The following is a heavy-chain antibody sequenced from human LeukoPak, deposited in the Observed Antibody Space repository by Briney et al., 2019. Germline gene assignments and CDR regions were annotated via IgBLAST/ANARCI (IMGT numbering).Heavy chain of an antibody. Sequence: GGSLRLSCAASEFTVSSNYMSWVRQAPGKGLEWVSVIYSGGITYYADSVKGRFTICRDNSKNTLYLQMNSLRDEDTAVYYCARDVLLQGELPPYYFDYWGQGTLVTVSS. CDR1: EFTVSSNY. D-gene: IGHD3-10*01. J-gene: IGHJ4*02. CDR3: ARDVLLQGELPPYYFDY. V-gene: IGHV3-66*01. CDR2: IYSGGIT.